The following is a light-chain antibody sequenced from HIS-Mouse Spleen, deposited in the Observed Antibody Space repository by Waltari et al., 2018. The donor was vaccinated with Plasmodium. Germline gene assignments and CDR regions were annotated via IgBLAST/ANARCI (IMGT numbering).Light chain of an antibody. V-gene: IGKV4-1*01. J-gene: IGKJ2*01. CDR1: QSVLYSSNNKNY. CDR2: WAS. Sequence: DIVTTQSSDHLAVSLGERATINCKSSQSVLYSSNNKNYLAWYQQKPGQSPKLLIYWASTRESGVPDRFSGSGSGTDFTLTISSLQAEDVAVYYCQQYYSTPYTFGQGTKLEIK. CDR3: QQYYSTPYT.